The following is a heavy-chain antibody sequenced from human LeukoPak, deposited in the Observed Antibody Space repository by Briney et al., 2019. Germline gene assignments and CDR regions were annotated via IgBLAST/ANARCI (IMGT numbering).Heavy chain of an antibody. V-gene: IGHV3-9*01. CDR3: ARGLAYYYASSAYFLDF. J-gene: IGHJ4*02. D-gene: IGHD3-22*01. Sequence: PGGSLRLSCAASGFTFDDYAMHWVRQAPGKGLEWVSGISWNSGSIGYADSVKGRFTISRDNAKNSLYLQMNSLRAEDTAVFYCARGLAYYYASSAYFLDFWGQGTLVTVSS. CDR2: ISWNSGSI. CDR1: GFTFDDYA.